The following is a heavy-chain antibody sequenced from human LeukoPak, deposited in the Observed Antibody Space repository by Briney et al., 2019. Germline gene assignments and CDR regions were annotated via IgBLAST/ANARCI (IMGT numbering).Heavy chain of an antibody. CDR2: ISSSISTI. D-gene: IGHD5-18*01. V-gene: IGHV3-48*01. Sequence: PGGSLSLSCAASGFTFSSNSMNWVLQAPGKGLEWVSYISSSISTIYYADSVKGRFTISRDNAKNSLYLQMNSLRAENTAVYYCAKDDADTAMVNYYYYGMDVWGQGTTVTVSS. CDR3: AKDDADTAMVNYYYYGMDV. CDR1: GFTFSSNS. J-gene: IGHJ6*02.